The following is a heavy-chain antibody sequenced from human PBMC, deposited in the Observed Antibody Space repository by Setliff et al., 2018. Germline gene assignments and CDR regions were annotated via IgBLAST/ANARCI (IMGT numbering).Heavy chain of an antibody. CDR3: ARHNTNLQPNDY. Sequence: GGSLRLSCAASGFTFSDYYMNWIRQAPGKGLEWISYISSSGTSIYYADSVKGRFTISKDNAKNSLYLQMNSLRAEDTAVYYCARHNTNLQPNDYWGQGTLVTVSS. V-gene: IGHV3-11*04. CDR2: ISSSGTSI. CDR1: GFTFSDYY. D-gene: IGHD1-1*01. J-gene: IGHJ4*02.